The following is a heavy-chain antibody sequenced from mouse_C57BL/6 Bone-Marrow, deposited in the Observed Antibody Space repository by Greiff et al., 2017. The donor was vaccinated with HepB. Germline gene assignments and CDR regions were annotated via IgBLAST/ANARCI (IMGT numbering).Heavy chain of an antibody. J-gene: IGHJ4*01. CDR3: TTGFITTVVTYAMDY. CDR1: GFNIKDYY. V-gene: IGHV14-1*01. D-gene: IGHD1-1*01. CDR2: IDPEDGDT. Sequence: EVQLQQSGAELVRPGASVKLSCTASGFNIKDYYMHWVKQRPEQGLEWIGRIDPEDGDTEYAPKFQGKATMTADTSSKTAYLQLSSLTSEDTAVYYCTTGFITTVVTYAMDYWGQGTSVTVSS.